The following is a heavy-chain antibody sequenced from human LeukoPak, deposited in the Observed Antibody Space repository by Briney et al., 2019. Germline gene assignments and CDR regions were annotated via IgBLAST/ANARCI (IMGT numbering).Heavy chain of an antibody. CDR1: GFTFSGSA. V-gene: IGHV3-73*01. Sequence: GGSLRLSCAASGFTFSGSAMHWVRQASGKGLEWVGRIIIKANSYATAYAASVKGRFTISRDDSKNTAYLQMNSLKTEDTAVYYCTRYYYDSSGYYYLFDYWGQGTLVTVSS. CDR2: IIIKANSYAT. J-gene: IGHJ4*02. CDR3: TRYYYDSSGYYYLFDY. D-gene: IGHD3-22*01.